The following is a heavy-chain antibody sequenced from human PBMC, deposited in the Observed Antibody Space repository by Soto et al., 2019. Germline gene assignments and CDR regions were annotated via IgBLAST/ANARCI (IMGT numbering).Heavy chain of an antibody. CDR2: ISSSSSYI. V-gene: IGHV3-21*01. D-gene: IGHD3-22*01. CDR3: ARDFPAIYDSSGSYYFDY. CDR1: GFTFSSYS. Sequence: GGSLRLSCAASGFTFSSYSMNWVRQAPGKGLEWVSSISSSSSYIYCADSVKGRFTISRDNAKNSLYLQMNSLRAEDTAVYYCARDFPAIYDSSGSYYFDYWGQGTLVTVSS. J-gene: IGHJ4*02.